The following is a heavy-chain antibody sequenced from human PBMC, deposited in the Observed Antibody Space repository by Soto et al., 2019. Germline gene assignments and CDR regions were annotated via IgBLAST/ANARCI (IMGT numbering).Heavy chain of an antibody. Sequence: GASVKVSCKVSGYTLTELSMHWVRQAHGKGLEWMGGFDPEDGETIYAQKFQGRVTMTEDTSTDTAYMELSSLRSEDTAVYYCATKAARGYYYYYGMDVWGQGTTVTVSS. J-gene: IGHJ6*02. CDR1: GYTLTELS. D-gene: IGHD6-6*01. CDR2: FDPEDGET. CDR3: ATKAARGYYYYYGMDV. V-gene: IGHV1-24*01.